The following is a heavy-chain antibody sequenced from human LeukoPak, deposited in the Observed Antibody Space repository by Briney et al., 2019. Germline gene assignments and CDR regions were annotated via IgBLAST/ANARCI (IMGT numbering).Heavy chain of an antibody. Sequence: GGSLRLSCAASGFTFSSYWMSWVRQAPGKGLEWVANIKQEGSEKYYVDSVKGRFTISRDNAKNSLYLQMNSLRAEDTAVYYCARGGHKYDFWSGYYGGYYYMDVWGKGTTVTVSS. D-gene: IGHD3-3*01. CDR1: GFTFSSYW. V-gene: IGHV3-7*01. CDR3: ARGGHKYDFWSGYYGGYYYMDV. J-gene: IGHJ6*03. CDR2: IKQEGSEK.